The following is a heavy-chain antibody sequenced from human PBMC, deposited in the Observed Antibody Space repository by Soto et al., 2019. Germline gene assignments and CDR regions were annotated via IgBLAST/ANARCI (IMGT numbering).Heavy chain of an antibody. J-gene: IGHJ4*02. CDR1: GFTFSSYS. CDR2: ISSSSSYI. CDR3: ARDRAATGTTYDY. D-gene: IGHD1-1*01. V-gene: IGHV3-21*01. Sequence: GGSLRLSCAASGFTFSSYSMNWVRQAPGKGLEWVSSISSSSSYIYYADSVKGRFTISRDNAKNSLYLQMNSLRAEDTAVYYCARDRAATGTTYDYWGQGTLVTVSS.